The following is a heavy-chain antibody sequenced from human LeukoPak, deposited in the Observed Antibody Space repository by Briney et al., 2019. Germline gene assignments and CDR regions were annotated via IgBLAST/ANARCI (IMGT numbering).Heavy chain of an antibody. D-gene: IGHD2-2*01. V-gene: IGHV1-69*05. CDR3: ARHQYAGAYWFDP. CDR2: IIPIFGTA. CDR1: GGTFSSYA. J-gene: IGHJ5*02. Sequence: SVKVSCKASGGTFSSYAISWVRQAPGQGLEWMGGIIPIFGTANYAQKFQGRVTITTDESTSTAYMELSSLRSEDTAVYYCARHQYAGAYWFDPWGQGTLVTVSS.